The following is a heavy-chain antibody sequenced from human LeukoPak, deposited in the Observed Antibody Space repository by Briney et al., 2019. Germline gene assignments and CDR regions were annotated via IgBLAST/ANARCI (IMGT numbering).Heavy chain of an antibody. D-gene: IGHD4-17*01. J-gene: IGHJ6*03. Sequence: GGSLRLSCAASGFTLSSYSMNWVRQAPGKGLEWVSSISSSSSYIYYADSVKGRFTISRDNAKNSLYLQMNSLRAEDTAVYYCARRTTVTTYYYYYYMDVWGKGTTVTISS. CDR2: ISSSSSYI. CDR1: GFTLSSYS. V-gene: IGHV3-21*01. CDR3: ARRTTVTTYYYYYYMDV.